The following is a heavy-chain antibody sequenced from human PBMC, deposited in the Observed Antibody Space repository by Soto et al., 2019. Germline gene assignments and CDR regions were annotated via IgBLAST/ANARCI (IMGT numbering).Heavy chain of an antibody. J-gene: IGHJ3*02. CDR2: IYYSGST. CDR3: ARLDTYYDSSGYDAFDI. Sequence: SETLSLTCTVSGGSISSSSYYWGWIRQPPGKGLEWIGSIYYSGSTYYNPSLKSRVTISVDTSKNQFSLKLSSVTAADTAVYYCARLDTYYDSSGYDAFDIWGQGTMVTVSS. D-gene: IGHD3-22*01. CDR1: GGSISSSSYY. V-gene: IGHV4-39*01.